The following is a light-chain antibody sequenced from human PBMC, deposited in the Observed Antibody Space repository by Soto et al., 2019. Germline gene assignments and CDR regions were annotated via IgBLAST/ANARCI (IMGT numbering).Light chain of an antibody. CDR2: DAS. J-gene: IGKJ4*01. V-gene: IGKV3-11*01. CDR1: QSVSSY. Sequence: EIVLTESPATLSLSPGERATLSCRASQSVSSYLAWYQQKPGQAPRLLIYDASNRATGVPARFSGSGTRTDFTLTISSLEPEDFAVYYCQQRTIWPLTFGGGTRVEI. CDR3: QQRTIWPLT.